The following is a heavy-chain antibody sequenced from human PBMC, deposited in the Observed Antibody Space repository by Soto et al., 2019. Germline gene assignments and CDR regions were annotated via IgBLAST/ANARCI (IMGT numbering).Heavy chain of an antibody. J-gene: IGHJ6*02. CDR1: GFTFSGSA. V-gene: IGHV3-73*02. CDR3: TRHADMHV. CDR2: IRSKANSYAT. Sequence: EVQLVESGGGLVQPGGSLKLSCAASGFTFSGSAMHWVRQASGKGLEWVGGIRSKANSYATAYAASVKGRFTISRDDSKNTAYLQMNSLKTEDTAVYYCTRHADMHVWGQGPTVTVSS.